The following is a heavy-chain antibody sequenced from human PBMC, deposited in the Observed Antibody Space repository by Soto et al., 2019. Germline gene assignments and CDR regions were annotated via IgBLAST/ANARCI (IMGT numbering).Heavy chain of an antibody. J-gene: IGHJ4*02. CDR1: GFTFSSYA. Sequence: EVQLLESGGGLVQPGGSLRLSCAASGFTFSSYAMSWVRQAPGKGLEWVSAISGSGGSTYYADSVKGRFTISRDNSKNTLYLQMNSLRAEDTAVYYCAKDRGGRDYDYIWGSRRGHQNYFDYWGQGTLVTVSS. D-gene: IGHD3-16*01. V-gene: IGHV3-23*01. CDR2: ISGSGGST. CDR3: AKDRGGRDYDYIWGSRRGHQNYFDY.